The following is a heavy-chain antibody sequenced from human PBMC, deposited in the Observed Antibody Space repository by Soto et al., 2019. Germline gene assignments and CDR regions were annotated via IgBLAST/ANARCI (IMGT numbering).Heavy chain of an antibody. CDR3: ARGLVYYVWGSYRYAGDY. V-gene: IGHV1-8*01. D-gene: IGHD3-16*02. Sequence: ASVKVSCKASGYTFTSYDINWVRQATGQGLEWMGWMNPNSGNTGYAQKFQCRVTMTRNTAISTAYMELSSLRSEDTAVYYCARGLVYYVWGSYRYAGDYWGQGAMVTVSS. CDR1: GYTFTSYD. CDR2: MNPNSGNT. J-gene: IGHJ4*02.